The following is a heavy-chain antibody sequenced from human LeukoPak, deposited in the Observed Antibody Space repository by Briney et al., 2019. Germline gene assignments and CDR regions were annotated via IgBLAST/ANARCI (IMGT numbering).Heavy chain of an antibody. CDR1: GYTFTSYD. CDR3: ARGMAVTTVDY. D-gene: IGHD4-17*01. V-gene: IGHV1-8*01. CDR2: MNPNSGNA. J-gene: IGHJ4*02. Sequence: GASVKVSCKTSGYTFTSYDINWVRQATGQGLEWMGWMNPNSGNAGYAQKFQGRVTMTRNTSISTAYMELSSLRSEDTAVYYCARGMAVTTVDYWGQGTLVTVSS.